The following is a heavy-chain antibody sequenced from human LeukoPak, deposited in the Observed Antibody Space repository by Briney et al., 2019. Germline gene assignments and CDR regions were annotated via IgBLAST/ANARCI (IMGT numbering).Heavy chain of an antibody. CDR3: ASKLAGATYYFDS. Sequence: PGGSLRLSCAASGFGFSTFDMTWVRQAPGKGLEWVSSISGSAIYTFTADSLKGRFSIPRDNSQNILYLQMYSLRAEDTAIYFCASKLAGATYYFDSWGQGTLVTVSS. V-gene: IGHV3-23*01. CDR2: ISGSAIYT. CDR1: GFGFSTFD. D-gene: IGHD6-19*01. J-gene: IGHJ4*02.